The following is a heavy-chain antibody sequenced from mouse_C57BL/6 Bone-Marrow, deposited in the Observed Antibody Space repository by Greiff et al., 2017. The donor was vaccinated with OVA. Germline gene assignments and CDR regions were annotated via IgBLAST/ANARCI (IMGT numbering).Heavy chain of an antibody. CDR2: ISSGGSYT. CDR1: GFTFSSYG. V-gene: IGHV5-6*01. D-gene: IGHD1-1*01. Sequence: EVKLMESGGDLVKPGGSLKLSCAASGFTFSSYGMSWVRQTPDKRLEWVATISSGGSYTYYPDRVKGRVTISRDNAKNTLYLQMSSLKSEDTAMYYCARHYYGSSYYWGQGTTLTVAS. J-gene: IGHJ2*01. CDR3: ARHYYGSSYY.